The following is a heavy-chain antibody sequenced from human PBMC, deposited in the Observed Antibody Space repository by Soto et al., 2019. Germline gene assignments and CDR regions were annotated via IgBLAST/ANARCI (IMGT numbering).Heavy chain of an antibody. J-gene: IGHJ5*02. CDR1: GGAFSSYA. CDR2: IVPILRRA. V-gene: IGHV1-69*10. Sequence: GAAVKVSCKTSGGAFSSYAISWVRQAPGQGLEWMGGIVPILRRADYAQKFQGRVTVTADKAASTAYMDLTSLRSEDTAVYYCSSCVPAPLGSVYNWFDPWGQGTLVTVSS. D-gene: IGHD2-2*01. CDR3: SSCVPAPLGSVYNWFDP.